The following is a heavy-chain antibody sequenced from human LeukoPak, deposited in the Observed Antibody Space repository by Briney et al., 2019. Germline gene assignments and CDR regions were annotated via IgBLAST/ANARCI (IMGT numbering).Heavy chain of an antibody. D-gene: IGHD3-22*01. CDR3: ARDSYYDSSGDAFDI. V-gene: IGHV1-18*01. Sequence: SVKVSCKASGFTFTSSAMQWVRQARGQGLEWMGWISAYNGNTNYAQKLQGRVTMTTDTSTSTAYMELRSLRSDDTAVYYCARDSYYDSSGDAFDIWGQGTMVTVSS. J-gene: IGHJ3*02. CDR2: ISAYNGNT. CDR1: GFTFTSSA.